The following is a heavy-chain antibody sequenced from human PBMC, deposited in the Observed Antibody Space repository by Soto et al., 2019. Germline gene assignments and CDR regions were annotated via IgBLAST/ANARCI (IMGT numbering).Heavy chain of an antibody. J-gene: IGHJ4*02. CDR2: MSSDGSNK. CDR3: AKAPYSSGWYGFDF. V-gene: IGHV3-30*18. D-gene: IGHD6-19*01. CDR1: GFTFSTYG. Sequence: GGSLRLSCAASGFTFSTYGMHWVRQAPGKGLEWVAGMSSDGSNKYYADSVKGRFTISRDNSKNTLYLQMNSLRAEDTAVYYGAKAPYSSGWYGFDFWGQGTLVTVSS.